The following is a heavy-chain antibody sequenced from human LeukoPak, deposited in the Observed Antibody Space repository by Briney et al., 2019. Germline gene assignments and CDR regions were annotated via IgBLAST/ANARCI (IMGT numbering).Heavy chain of an antibody. CDR2: IYNSWIT. Sequence: SESLCLTHTVSGDSISSYYWSWIRHPPAKGLEAIGYIYNSWITKQIPSLKSRVTISVDTSKNKFSLKLSSVTAADTAVYYCARAYSSSSWGWFDPWGQGTLVTVSS. J-gene: IGHJ5*02. D-gene: IGHD6-6*01. CDR1: GDSISSYY. V-gene: IGHV4-59*01. CDR3: ARAYSSSSWGWFDP.